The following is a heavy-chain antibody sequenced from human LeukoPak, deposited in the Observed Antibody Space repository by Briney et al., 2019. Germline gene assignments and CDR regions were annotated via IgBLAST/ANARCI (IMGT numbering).Heavy chain of an antibody. CDR3: ARGSATALYYFYYMDV. CDR1: GFSFSNNP. V-gene: IGHV3-30*01. J-gene: IGHJ6*03. CDR2: SSSDRKNE. D-gene: IGHD6-25*01. Sequence: GGSLRLSCAASGFSFSNNPMHWVPQAPGRRLEWVAVSSSDRKNEYYAASVKGRFTISRDNSKNTLYLQMNSLRPEDTAVYYCARGSATALYYFYYMDVGGKGTTVTVPS.